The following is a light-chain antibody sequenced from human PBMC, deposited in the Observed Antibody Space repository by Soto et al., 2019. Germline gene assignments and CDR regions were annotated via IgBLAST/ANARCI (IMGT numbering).Light chain of an antibody. CDR3: SSYTGSSTVI. J-gene: IGLJ2*01. V-gene: IGLV2-14*01. CDR2: EVS. CDR1: TNDVGGYNY. Sequence: QSVLTQPASVSGSPGQSITLSCTGTTNDVGGYNYVSWYQQHPAKAPKLMIYEVSNRPSGVSDRFSGSKSGNTASLTISGLQAEDEADYYCSSYTGSSTVIFGGGTKLTVL.